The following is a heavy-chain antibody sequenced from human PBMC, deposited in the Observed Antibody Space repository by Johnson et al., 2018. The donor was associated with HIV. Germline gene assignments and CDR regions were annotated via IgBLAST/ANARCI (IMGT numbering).Heavy chain of an antibody. CDR3: AKGSAHDAFDI. CDR2: ISWNSGSI. CDR1: GFTFDDYA. Sequence: EVQLVESGGGVLRPGGSLRLSCAASGFTFDDYAMHWVRQAPGKGLEWVAGISWNSGSIGYADSVKGRFTITRDNAKNSMYLQMNSLRAEDTALYYCAKGSAHDAFDIWGQGTMVTVSS. J-gene: IGHJ3*02. V-gene: IGHV3-9*01.